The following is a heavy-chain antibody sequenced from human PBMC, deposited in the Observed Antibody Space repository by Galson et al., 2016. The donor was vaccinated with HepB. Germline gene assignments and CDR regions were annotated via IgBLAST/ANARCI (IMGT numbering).Heavy chain of an antibody. V-gene: IGHV3-30*03. CDR3: ARDRGGGSGSYYNDYYFDY. CDR1: GFTFSTYS. D-gene: IGHD3-10*01. J-gene: IGHJ4*02. CDR2: ISYDGNNK. Sequence: SLRLSCAASGFTFSTYSMNWVRQAPGKGLEWVTFISYDGNNKYYAESVKGRFAISGDKSKNTLYLQMNSLRAEDTAVYYCARDRGGGSGSYYNDYYFDYWGQGTLVTVSS.